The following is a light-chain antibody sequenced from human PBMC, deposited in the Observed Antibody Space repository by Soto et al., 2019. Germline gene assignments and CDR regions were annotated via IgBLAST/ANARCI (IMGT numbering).Light chain of an antibody. J-gene: IGKJ1*01. CDR2: GAS. CDR1: QSVSNSN. V-gene: IGKV3-20*01. Sequence: DIVLTQSPGTLSLSPGERATLSCRASQSVSNSNLAWYQQQPGQAPRLLIYGASTRATGIPDRFSGSGSGKDFTLTISSLEPEDFAVYYCQQYGGSPRTFGQGTKVEIK. CDR3: QQYGGSPRT.